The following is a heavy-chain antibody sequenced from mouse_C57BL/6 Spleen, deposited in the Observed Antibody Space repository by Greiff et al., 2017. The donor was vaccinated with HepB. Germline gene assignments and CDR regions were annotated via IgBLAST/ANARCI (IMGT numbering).Heavy chain of an antibody. CDR2: IDPSDSYT. J-gene: IGHJ4*01. Sequence: VQLQQSGAELVMPGASVKLSCKASGYTFTSYWMHWVKQRPGQGLEWIGEIDPSDSYTNYNQKFKGKSTLTVDKYSSPAYMQLSSLTSEDSAVYYCARVYGSSYAMDYWGQGTSVTVSS. D-gene: IGHD1-1*01. CDR1: GYTFTSYW. V-gene: IGHV1-69*01. CDR3: ARVYGSSYAMDY.